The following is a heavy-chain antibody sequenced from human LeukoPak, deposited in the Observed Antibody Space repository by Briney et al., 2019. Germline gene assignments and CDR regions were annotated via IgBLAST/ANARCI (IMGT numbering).Heavy chain of an antibody. D-gene: IGHD3-10*01. CDR2: ISAYNGNT. V-gene: IGHV1-18*01. CDR1: GYTFTSYG. J-gene: IGHJ6*03. Sequence: GASVKVSCKPSGYTFTSYGIGWVRQAPGQGLEWMGWISAYNGNTNYAQKLQGRVTMTTDTSTSTAYMELRSLRSDDTAVYYCARGFGDTMVRGVIPTSGAYMDVWGKGTTVTISS. CDR3: ARGFGDTMVRGVIPTSGAYMDV.